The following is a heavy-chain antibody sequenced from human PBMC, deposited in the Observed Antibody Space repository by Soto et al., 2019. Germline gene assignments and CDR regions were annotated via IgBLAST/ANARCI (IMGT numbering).Heavy chain of an antibody. J-gene: IGHJ6*02. CDR2: IKMKSEGATR. CDR3: TTLGSHYYYHNFDV. V-gene: IGHV3-15*07. Sequence: ESVGGLVTPGGSLRLSCAASGFTFSNAWMNWVRQAPGKGLEWVGLIKMKSEGATRHYAAPVNGRFTISRDDSKSTLYLQMSSLKTEDTAVYYCTTLGSHYYYHNFDVWGQGTTVTVSS. CDR1: GFTFSNAW.